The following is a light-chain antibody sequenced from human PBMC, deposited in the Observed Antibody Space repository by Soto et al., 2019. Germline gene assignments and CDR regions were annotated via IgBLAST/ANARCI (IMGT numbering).Light chain of an antibody. CDR2: GAS. CDR1: QSVRTN. Sequence: EIVMTQSPATLSVSPGEGATLSCRASQSVRTNLAWYQQRPGQAPRLLIYGASTRATDIPARFSGTGSGTEFTLTISSLQSEDFAVYYCQQYDDWHPYTFGQGTKLEI. V-gene: IGKV3-15*01. J-gene: IGKJ2*01. CDR3: QQYDDWHPYT.